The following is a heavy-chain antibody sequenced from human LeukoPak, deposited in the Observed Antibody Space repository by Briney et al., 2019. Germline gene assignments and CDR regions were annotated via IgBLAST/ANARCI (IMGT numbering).Heavy chain of an antibody. CDR2: ISSSGSTI. Sequence: GGSLRLYCAASGFTFRSYEMNWVRQAPGKGLEWVSYISSSGSTIYYADSVKGRFTISRDNAKNSLFLQMNSLRAEDTALYYCARFGYGSKVDYWGQGTLVTVSS. D-gene: IGHD4-23*01. CDR1: GFTFRSYE. V-gene: IGHV3-48*03. J-gene: IGHJ4*02. CDR3: ARFGYGSKVDY.